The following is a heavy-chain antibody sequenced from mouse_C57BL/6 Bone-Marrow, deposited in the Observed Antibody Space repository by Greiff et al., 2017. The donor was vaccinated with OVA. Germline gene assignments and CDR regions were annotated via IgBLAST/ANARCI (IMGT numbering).Heavy chain of an antibody. CDR2: INPYNGGT. V-gene: IGHV1-19*01. J-gene: IGHJ1*03. D-gene: IGHD2-1*01. Sequence: EVQLQQSGPVLVKPGASVKMSCKASGYTFTDYYMNWVKQSHGKSLEWIGVINPYNGGTSYNQKFKGKATLTVDKSSSTAYMELNSLTSEDSAVYYCAIYGNYSYWYFDVWGTGTTVTVSS. CDR1: GYTFTDYY. CDR3: AIYGNYSYWYFDV.